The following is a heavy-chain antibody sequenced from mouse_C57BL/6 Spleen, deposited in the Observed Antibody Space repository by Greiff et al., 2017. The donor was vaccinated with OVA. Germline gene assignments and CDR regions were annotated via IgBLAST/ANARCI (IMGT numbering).Heavy chain of an antibody. Sequence: QVQLQQPGAELVKPGASVKLFCKASGYTFTSYWMHWVKQRPGRGLEWIGRIDPNSGGTKYNEKFKSKATLTVDKPSSTAYMQLSSLTSEDSAVYYCARRADYYGSSYVDYYYAMDYWGQGTSVTVSS. CDR2: IDPNSGGT. J-gene: IGHJ4*01. D-gene: IGHD1-1*01. V-gene: IGHV1-72*01. CDR1: GYTFTSYW. CDR3: ARRADYYGSSYVDYYYAMDY.